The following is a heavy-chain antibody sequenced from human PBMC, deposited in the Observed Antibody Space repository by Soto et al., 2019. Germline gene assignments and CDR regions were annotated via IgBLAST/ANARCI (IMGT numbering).Heavy chain of an antibody. V-gene: IGHV3-23*01. CDR2: ISGSGGST. CDR1: GFTFSSYA. D-gene: IGHD2-2*01. Sequence: GGSLRLSCAASGFTFSSYAMSWVRQAPGKGLEWVSAISGSGGSTYYADSVKGRFTISRDNSKNTLYLQMNSLRAEDTAVYYCAKKDQAGLQRGLTSIVHTHRYGGWVAFDIWGQGTMVTVSS. J-gene: IGHJ3*02. CDR3: AKKDQAGLQRGLTSIVHTHRYGGWVAFDI.